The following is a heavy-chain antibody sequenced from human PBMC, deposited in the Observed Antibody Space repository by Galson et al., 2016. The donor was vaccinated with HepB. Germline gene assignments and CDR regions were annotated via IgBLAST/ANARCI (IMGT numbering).Heavy chain of an antibody. J-gene: IGHJ3*02. CDR2: ISHSGST. CDR1: GGSFSGYY. D-gene: IGHD1-26*01. V-gene: IGHV4-34*01. Sequence: SETLSLTCAVYGGSFSGYYWSWIRQPPGKGLEWIGEISHSGSTNYNPSLKSRVTISVDTSKNQFSLNLSSVTAADTAVYYCARGFNSFGSGSYNAFDIWGQGTMVTVSS. CDR3: ARGFNSFGSGSYNAFDI.